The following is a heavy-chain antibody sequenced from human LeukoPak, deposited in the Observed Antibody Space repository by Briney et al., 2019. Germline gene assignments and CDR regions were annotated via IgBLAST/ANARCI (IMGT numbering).Heavy chain of an antibody. V-gene: IGHV4-30-2*01. J-gene: IGHJ4*02. CDR1: GGSISSGGYY. D-gene: IGHD1-14*01. Sequence: SETLSLTCTVSGGSISSGGYYWSWIRQPPGKGLEWIGYIYHSGSTYYNPSLKSRVTISVDRSKNQFSLKLSSVTAADTAVYYCASLGSSRSTFDYWGQGTLVTVSS. CDR2: IYHSGST. CDR3: ASLGSSRSTFDY.